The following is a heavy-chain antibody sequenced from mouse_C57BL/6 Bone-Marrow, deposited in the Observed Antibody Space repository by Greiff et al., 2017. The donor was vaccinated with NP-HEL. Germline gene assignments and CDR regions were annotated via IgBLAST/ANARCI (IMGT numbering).Heavy chain of an antibody. V-gene: IGHV5-6*01. CDR2: ISSGGSYT. D-gene: IGHD3-2*02. CDR1: GFTFSSYG. Sequence: EVQLQESGGDLVKPGGSLKLSCAASGFTFSSYGMSWVRQTPDKRLEWVATISSGGSYTYYPDSVKGRFTISRDNAKNTLYLQMSSLKSEDTAMYYCARPAAQAPPAWFAYWGQGTLVTVSA. J-gene: IGHJ3*01. CDR3: ARPAAQAPPAWFAY.